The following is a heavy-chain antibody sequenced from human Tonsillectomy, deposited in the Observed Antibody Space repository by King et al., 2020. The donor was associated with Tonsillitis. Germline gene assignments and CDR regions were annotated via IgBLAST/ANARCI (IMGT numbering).Heavy chain of an antibody. CDR3: ARDLYGPGSVYNCDF. CDR2: IRCSGGSI. J-gene: IGHJ4*02. CDR1: GFTFSSYA. Sequence: VQLVESGGGLVQPGGSLRLSCAASGFTFSSYAMRWVRQAPGKGLEWVSAIRCSGGSIYYADSVKGRFTISRDNSKNTLYLQMNSLRAEVTAVYYCARDLYGPGSVYNCDFGGQGPLVTVSS. D-gene: IGHD3-10*01. V-gene: IGHV3-23*04.